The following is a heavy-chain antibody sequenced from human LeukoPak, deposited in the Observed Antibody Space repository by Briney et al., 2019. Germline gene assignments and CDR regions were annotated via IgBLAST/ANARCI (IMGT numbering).Heavy chain of an antibody. D-gene: IGHD3-10*01. CDR2: ISGSGDAI. J-gene: IGHJ5*02. CDR3: ARDMVRGSHWFDP. CDR1: GFTFNNHN. Sequence: PGGSLRLSCVASGFTFNNHNMDWVRQAPGKGLEWISYISGSGDAIFYADSVQGRFTISRDNAKNSVYLQMNTLRAEDTAVYYCARDMVRGSHWFDPWGQGTLVTVSS. V-gene: IGHV3-48*01.